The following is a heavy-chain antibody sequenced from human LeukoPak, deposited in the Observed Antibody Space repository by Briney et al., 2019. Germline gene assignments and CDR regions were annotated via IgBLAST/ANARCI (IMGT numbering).Heavy chain of an antibody. V-gene: IGHV3-30-3*02. J-gene: IGHJ3*02. CDR1: GFTFSSYA. D-gene: IGHD4-23*01. CDR2: ISYDGSNK. CDR3: AKPLGPTPDDAFDI. Sequence: GGSLRLSCAASGFTFSSYAMHWVRQAPGKGLEWVAVISYDGSNKYYADSVKGRFTISRDNSKNMVYLQMNSLRAEDTAVYYCAKPLGPTPDDAFDIWGQGTMVTVSS.